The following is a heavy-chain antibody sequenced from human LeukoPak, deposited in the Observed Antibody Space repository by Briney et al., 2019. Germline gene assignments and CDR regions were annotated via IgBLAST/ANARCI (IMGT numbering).Heavy chain of an antibody. CDR2: TYYRSKWYN. CDR3: ARDLAYYYDSSGYSEAFDY. V-gene: IGHV6-1*01. Sequence: SQTLSLTCAISGDSVSSNSAAWNWIRQSPSRGLEWLGRTYYRSKWYNDYAVSVKSRITINPDTSKNQFSLQLNSVTPEDTAVYYCARDLAYYYDSSGYSEAFDYWGQGALVTVSS. CDR1: GDSVSSNSAA. D-gene: IGHD3-22*01. J-gene: IGHJ4*02.